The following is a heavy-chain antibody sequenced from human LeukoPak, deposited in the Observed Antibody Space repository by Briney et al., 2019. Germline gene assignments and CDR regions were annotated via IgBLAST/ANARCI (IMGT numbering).Heavy chain of an antibody. D-gene: IGHD6-19*01. V-gene: IGHV4-34*01. J-gene: IGHJ4*02. CDR1: GGSFSGYY. Sequence: SETLSLTCAVYGGSFSGYYWSWIRQPPGKGLEWIGEINHSGSTNYNPSLKSRVTISVDTSKNQFSLKLSSVTAADTAVYYCAGLWAYSSGWYERGNDYWGQGTLVTVSS. CDR2: INHSGST. CDR3: AGLWAYSSGWYERGNDY.